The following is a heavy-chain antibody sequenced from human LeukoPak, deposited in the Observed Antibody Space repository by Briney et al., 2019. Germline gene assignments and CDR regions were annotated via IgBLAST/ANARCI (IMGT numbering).Heavy chain of an antibody. CDR2: INHSGST. CDR1: GGSFSGYY. J-gene: IGHJ4*02. Sequence: SETLSLTCAVYGGSFSGYYWSWIRQPPGKGLEWIGEINHSGSTNYNPSLKSRVTISVDTSKSQFSLKLSSVTAADTAVYYCARDLPSGSGWDVWGQGTLVTVSS. CDR3: ARDLPSGSGWDV. V-gene: IGHV4-34*01. D-gene: IGHD6-19*01.